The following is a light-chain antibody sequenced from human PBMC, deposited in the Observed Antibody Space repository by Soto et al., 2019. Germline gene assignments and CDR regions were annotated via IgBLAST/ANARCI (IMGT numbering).Light chain of an antibody. CDR1: QSIRND. V-gene: IGKV1-17*01. CDR3: QQHNSYPIT. CDR2: AAS. Sequence: IHMTLSPSSLSSSVGYRVTITCRASQSIRNDLGWYQQKTGKAPKRLIYAASNLESGVPSRFSGSGYGTEFNLTISSLQPEDFATYYCQQHNSYPITFGQGTRLEIK. J-gene: IGKJ5*01.